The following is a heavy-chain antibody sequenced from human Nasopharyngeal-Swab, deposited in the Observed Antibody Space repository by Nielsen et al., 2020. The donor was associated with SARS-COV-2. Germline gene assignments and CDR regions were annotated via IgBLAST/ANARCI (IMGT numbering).Heavy chain of an antibody. CDR1: GYTFTSYY. J-gene: IGHJ6*03. CDR3: ARGGEYSYGFHTRRSYYMDV. V-gene: IGHV1-46*01. D-gene: IGHD5-18*01. Sequence: ASVKVSCKASGYTFTSYYMHWVRQAPRQGLEWMGIINPSGGSTSYAQKFQGRVTMTRDTSTSTVYMELSSLRSEDTAVYYCARGGEYSYGFHTRRSYYMDVWGKGTTVTVSS. CDR2: INPSGGST.